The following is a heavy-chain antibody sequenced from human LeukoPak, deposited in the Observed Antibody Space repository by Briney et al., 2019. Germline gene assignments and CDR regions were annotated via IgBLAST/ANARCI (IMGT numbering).Heavy chain of an antibody. Sequence: PSETLSLTCTVSGGFLSSYYWSWIRQPPGKGLEWIGEINHSGSTNYNPSLKSRVTISVDTSKNQFSLKLSSVTAADTAVYYCARGYGMTMRYWGQGTLVTVSS. D-gene: IGHD4/OR15-4a*01. J-gene: IGHJ4*02. CDR1: GGFLSSYY. V-gene: IGHV4-34*01. CDR3: ARGYGMTMRY. CDR2: INHSGST.